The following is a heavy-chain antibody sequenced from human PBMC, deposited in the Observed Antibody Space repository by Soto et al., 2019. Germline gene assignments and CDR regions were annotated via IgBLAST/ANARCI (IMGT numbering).Heavy chain of an antibody. V-gene: IGHV6-1*01. J-gene: IGHJ6*02. CDR3: ARADFQYYDFWSGYWVYYYYGMDV. Sequence: SQTLSLTCVISGDSVSSNSAAWNWIRQSPSRGLEWLGRTYYRSKWYNDYAVSVKSRITINPDTSKNQFSLQLNSVTPEDTAVYYCARADFQYYDFWSGYWVYYYYGMDVWGQGTTVTVSS. D-gene: IGHD3-3*01. CDR1: GDSVSSNSAA. CDR2: TYYRSKWYN.